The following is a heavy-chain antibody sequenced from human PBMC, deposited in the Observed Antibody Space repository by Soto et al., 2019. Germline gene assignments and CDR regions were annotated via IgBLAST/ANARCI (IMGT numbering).Heavy chain of an antibody. Sequence: SETLSLACTVSGGSISSGGYYWSWIGQHPGKGLEWIGYIYYSGSTYYNPSLKSRVTISVDTSKNQFSLKLSSVTAADTAVYYCARDRVTMVRGVITHRFDYWGQGTLVTVSS. CDR3: ARDRVTMVRGVITHRFDY. V-gene: IGHV4-31*03. D-gene: IGHD3-10*01. J-gene: IGHJ4*02. CDR2: IYYSGST. CDR1: GGSISSGGYY.